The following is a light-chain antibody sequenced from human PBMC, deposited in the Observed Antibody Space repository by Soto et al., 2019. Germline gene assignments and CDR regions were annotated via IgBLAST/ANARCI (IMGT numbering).Light chain of an antibody. CDR2: NNI. CDR1: SSNIGAGYD. Sequence: QSVLTQPPSVSGAPGQRVTISCTGGSSNIGAGYDVHWYHQLPGTAPKLLIYNNIDRSSGVPDRFSGSKSGSSASLAIAGPQSEDEGYYYCQSYDSSLNVLFGGGTKLTVL. V-gene: IGLV1-40*01. CDR3: QSYDSSLNVL. J-gene: IGLJ2*01.